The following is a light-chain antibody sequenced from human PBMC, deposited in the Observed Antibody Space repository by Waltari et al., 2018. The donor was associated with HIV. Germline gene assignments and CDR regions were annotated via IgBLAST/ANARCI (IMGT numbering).Light chain of an antibody. CDR2: GAS. J-gene: IGKJ3*01. V-gene: IGKV3-20*01. CDR1: QSVNTNY. Sequence: EIVLTQSPGTLSLSPGDRAILSCRASQSVNTNYLAWYQQKAGQAPRLVMYGASNRATGIPDRFSSSGSGTDFTLTINNLQPEDFATYYCLQALSFPLTFGPGTKVDVK. CDR3: LQALSFPLT.